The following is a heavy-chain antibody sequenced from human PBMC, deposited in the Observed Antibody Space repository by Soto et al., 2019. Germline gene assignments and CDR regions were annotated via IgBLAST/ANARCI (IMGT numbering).Heavy chain of an antibody. V-gene: IGHV4-59*01. CDR3: ARVNCTNGVCYMFSL. D-gene: IGHD2-8*01. J-gene: IGHJ4*02. CDR1: GGSISSYY. Sequence: SQTLSLTCTVSGGSISSYYWSWIRQPPGKGLEWIGYIYYSGSTNYNPSLKSRVTISVDTSKNQFSLKLSSVTAADTAVYYCARVNCTNGVCYMFSLWGQGTLVTVSS. CDR2: IYYSGST.